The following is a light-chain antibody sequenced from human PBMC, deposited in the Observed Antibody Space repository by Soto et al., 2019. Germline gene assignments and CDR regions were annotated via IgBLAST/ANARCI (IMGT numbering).Light chain of an antibody. CDR1: QSVSSY. Sequence: EIMLSLSPATLSLSPGERATLSGRASQSVSSYLAWYQQKPGQAPRLLIYDASNRATGIPARFSGSGSGTDFTLTISSLEPEDFAVYYCQQRSNWPPSFGPGTKVDIK. V-gene: IGKV3-11*01. CDR3: QQRSNWPPS. J-gene: IGKJ3*01. CDR2: DAS.